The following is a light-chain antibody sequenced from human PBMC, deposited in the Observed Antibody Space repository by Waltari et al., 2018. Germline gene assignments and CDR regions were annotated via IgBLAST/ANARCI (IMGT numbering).Light chain of an antibody. CDR2: DVN. CDR3: SSYTTSSTWV. Sequence: QSALTQPASVSGSPGQSITISCTGTSSDVGGYKSVSWYQQHPGKAPKLMIFDVNNRPSGVSNRCSGSTSGNTASLTISGLQAEDEADYYCSSYTTSSTWVFGGGTKLTV. J-gene: IGLJ3*02. CDR1: SSDVGGYKS. V-gene: IGLV2-14*03.